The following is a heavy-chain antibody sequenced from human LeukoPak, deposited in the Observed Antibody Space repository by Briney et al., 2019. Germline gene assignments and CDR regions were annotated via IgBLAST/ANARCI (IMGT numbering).Heavy chain of an antibody. CDR2: ISAYNGNT. CDR1: GYTFTGYY. D-gene: IGHD2-15*01. J-gene: IGHJ4*02. V-gene: IGHV1-18*04. Sequence: ASVKVSCKASGYTFTGYYMHWVRQAPGQGLEWMGWISAYNGNTNYAQKLQGRVTMTTDTSTSTAYMELRSLRSDDTAVYYCARDRLPGGGSGYVVYWGQGTLVTVSS. CDR3: ARDRLPGGGSGYVVY.